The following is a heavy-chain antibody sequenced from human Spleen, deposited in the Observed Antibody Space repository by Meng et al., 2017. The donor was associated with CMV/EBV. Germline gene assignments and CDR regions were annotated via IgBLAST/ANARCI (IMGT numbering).Heavy chain of an antibody. CDR1: GFTFSNYD. J-gene: IGHJ3*02. CDR3: AREGLHYDAFDI. V-gene: IGHV3-13*01. D-gene: IGHD3/OR15-3a*01. Sequence: GESLKISCAGSGFTFSNYDMHWVRQAAGEGLEWVSAIDTTGDTDYPGSVKGRFTISRENAKNSWYLQMNSLRAGDTALYYCAREGLHYDAFDIWGQGTMVTVSS. CDR2: IDTTGDT.